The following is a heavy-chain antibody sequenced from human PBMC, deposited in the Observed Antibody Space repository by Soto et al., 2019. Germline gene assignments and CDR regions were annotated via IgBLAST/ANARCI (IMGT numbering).Heavy chain of an antibody. CDR1: GGSIIRGRYY. V-gene: IGHV4-31*03. Sequence: SSEALSLTCTVSGGSIIRGRYYWIWIRQHPGKGLEWIGYIYYSGSTYYNPSLKSRVTISVDTSKNQFSLKLSSVTAAYTAVYYCARDLQYSRLFYGMDVWGQGTTVTVSS. CDR2: IYYSGST. CDR3: ARDLQYSRLFYGMDV. J-gene: IGHJ6*02. D-gene: IGHD6-13*01.